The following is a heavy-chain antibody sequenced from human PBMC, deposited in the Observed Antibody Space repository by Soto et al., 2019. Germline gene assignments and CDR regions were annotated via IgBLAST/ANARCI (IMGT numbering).Heavy chain of an antibody. J-gene: IGHJ5*02. CDR3: ATRARLQLGDLSQNL. D-gene: IGHD3-16*02. Sequence: EVQLVESGGGLVKPGGSLRLSCAASGFTFSSYSMSWVRQAPGKGLEWVASISSNSSYIYYADSVTGRLTISRDNDKHSLYLQRNTRRAEDRAVYYCATRARLQLGDLSQNLWAQGTLVTVCS. CDR2: ISSNSSYI. CDR1: GFTFSSYS. V-gene: IGHV3-21*01.